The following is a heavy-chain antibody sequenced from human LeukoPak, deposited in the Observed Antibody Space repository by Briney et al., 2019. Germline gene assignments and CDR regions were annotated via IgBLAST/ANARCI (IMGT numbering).Heavy chain of an antibody. CDR3: ARAPAAGPRYYYGMDV. V-gene: IGHV4-59*01. CDR1: GGSISGYH. D-gene: IGHD6-13*01. CDR2: IYYSGST. Sequence: SETLSLTCTVSGGSISGYHWSWIRQPPGKGLEWIGYIYYSGSTNYNPSLKSRVTISVDTSKNQFSLKLSSVTAADTAVYYCARAPAAGPRYYYGMDVWGKGTTVTVSP. J-gene: IGHJ6*04.